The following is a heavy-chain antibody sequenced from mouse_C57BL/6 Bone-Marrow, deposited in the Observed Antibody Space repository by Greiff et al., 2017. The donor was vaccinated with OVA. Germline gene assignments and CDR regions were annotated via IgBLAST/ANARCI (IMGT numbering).Heavy chain of an antibody. J-gene: IGHJ3*01. CDR3: ARGKGYDRAWFAY. CDR2: ISSGSSTI. Sequence: EVKLVESGGGLVKPGGSLKLSCAASGFTFSDYGMHWVRQAPEKGLEWVAYISSGSSTIYYADTVKGRFTITRDNAKNTLFLQMTSLRSEDSAMYYCARGKGYDRAWFAYWGQGTLVTVSA. CDR1: GFTFSDYG. D-gene: IGHD2-2*01. V-gene: IGHV5-17*01.